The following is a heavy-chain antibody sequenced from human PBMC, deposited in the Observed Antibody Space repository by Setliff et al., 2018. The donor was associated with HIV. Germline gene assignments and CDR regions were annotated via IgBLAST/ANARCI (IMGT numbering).Heavy chain of an antibody. V-gene: IGHV4-59*11. J-gene: IGHJ3*02. D-gene: IGHD3-9*01. CDR3: ARYKCINFACVGFDI. Sequence: SETLSLTCTVSRDSINGHWWSWIRQPPGKGLEWTGSIHYSGITHYNPSLKSRLTMSVDTSENQVSLKLTSVTAADTAVYYCARYKCINFACVGFDIWGQGTVVTVSS. CDR1: RDSINGHW. CDR2: IHYSGIT.